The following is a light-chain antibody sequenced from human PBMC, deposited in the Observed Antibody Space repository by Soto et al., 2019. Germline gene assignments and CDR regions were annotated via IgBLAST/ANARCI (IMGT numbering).Light chain of an antibody. CDR1: QGISSY. CDR2: SAS. Sequence: DIQLTQSPSSLSASEGDRVTITCRVSQGISSYLNWYRQKPGKVPKLLIYSASNLQSGVPSRFSGSGSGTDFTLTIIRLEPEDFAVYYCQQYDISPWTFGQGTKVDIK. J-gene: IGKJ1*01. V-gene: IGKV1-27*01. CDR3: QQYDISPWT.